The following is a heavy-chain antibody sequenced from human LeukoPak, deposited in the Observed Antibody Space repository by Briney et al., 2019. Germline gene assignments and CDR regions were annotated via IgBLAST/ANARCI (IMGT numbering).Heavy chain of an antibody. D-gene: IGHD3-3*01. CDR2: IYYSGGT. CDR1: GGSISSYY. V-gene: IGHV4-59*12. Sequence: ETLSLTCTVSGGSISSYYWNWVRQPPGKGLEWIGYIYYSGGTNYNPSLKSRVTISVDTSKNQFSLKLSSVTAADTAVYYCARDPKGITIFGVVNWFDPWGQGTLVTVSS. CDR3: ARDPKGITIFGVVNWFDP. J-gene: IGHJ5*02.